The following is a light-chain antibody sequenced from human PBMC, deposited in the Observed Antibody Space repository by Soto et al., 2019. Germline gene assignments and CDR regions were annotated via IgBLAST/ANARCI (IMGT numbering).Light chain of an antibody. CDR2: DDN. J-gene: IGLJ1*01. CDR1: SSNIGGNS. CDR3: GSWDSSLSAYV. V-gene: IGLV1-51*01. Sequence: QSVLTQPPTVSAAPGQKVTISCSGSSSNIGGNSVSWYQQLPGTAPKLLIYDDNKRPSGIPDRFSGSKSGTSATLGITGFQTGDEADYYCGSWDSSLSAYVFGTGTRSPS.